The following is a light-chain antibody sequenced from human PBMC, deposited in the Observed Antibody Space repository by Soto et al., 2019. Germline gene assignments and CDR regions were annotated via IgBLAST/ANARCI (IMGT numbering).Light chain of an antibody. J-gene: IGKJ1*01. CDR2: AAS. V-gene: IGKV1-27*01. CDR3: QKYNNAPRT. CDR1: QGISNY. Sequence: DIQMPQSPSSLSASVGDTVTITCRASQGISNYLAWDQQKPGQVPNLLIYAASTSQSGVPSRFSGSGSGTDFTLTISSLRPEDVATYCCQKYNNAPRTFGQGTNVEI.